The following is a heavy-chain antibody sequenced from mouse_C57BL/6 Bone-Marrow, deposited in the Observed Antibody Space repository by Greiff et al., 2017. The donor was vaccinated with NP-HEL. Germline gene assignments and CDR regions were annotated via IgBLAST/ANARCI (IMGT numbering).Heavy chain of an antibody. CDR1: GYTFTSYW. J-gene: IGHJ3*01. CDR2: INPSSGYT. CDR3: ARGDYDPEGYAY. D-gene: IGHD2-4*01. V-gene: IGHV1-7*01. Sequence: VQLQQSGAELAKPGASVKLSCKASGYTFTSYWMHWVKQRPGQGLEWIGYINPSSGYTKYNQKFKDKATLTAVKSSSTAYMQLSSLTNEDSAVYYCARGDYDPEGYAYWGQGTLVTVSA.